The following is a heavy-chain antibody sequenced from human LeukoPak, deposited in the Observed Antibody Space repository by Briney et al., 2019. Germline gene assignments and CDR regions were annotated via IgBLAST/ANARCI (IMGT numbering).Heavy chain of an antibody. J-gene: IGHJ4*02. V-gene: IGHV3-23*01. D-gene: IGHD6-6*01. CDR2: ISGSGGST. Sequence: GGSLRLSCAASGFTFSSYAINWVRQAPGKGLEWVSAISGSGGSTYYADSVKGRFTISRDNSKNTLYLQMNSLRAEDTAVYYCAKDRRPGTLDYWGQGTLVTVSS. CDR3: AKDRRPGTLDY. CDR1: GFTFSSYA.